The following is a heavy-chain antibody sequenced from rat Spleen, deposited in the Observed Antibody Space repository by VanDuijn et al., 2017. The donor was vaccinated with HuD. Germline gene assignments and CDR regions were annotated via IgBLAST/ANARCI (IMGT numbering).Heavy chain of an antibody. CDR2: INSAGTT. D-gene: IGHD1-1*01. J-gene: IGHJ3*01. V-gene: IGHV3-3*01. CDR1: GFSLTSYN. Sequence: VQLKESGPGLVQPSQTLSLTCTVAGFSLTSYNVHWVRQPPGNKLEWMGYINSAGTTNFNPSLKSRISITRDTSKNQFFLQVNSISSEDTATYYCARSDGVHYYLPFADWGQGTLVTASS. CDR3: ARSDGVHYYLPFAD.